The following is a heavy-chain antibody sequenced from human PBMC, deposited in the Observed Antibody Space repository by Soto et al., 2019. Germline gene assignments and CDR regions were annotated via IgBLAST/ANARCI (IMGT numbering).Heavy chain of an antibody. D-gene: IGHD2-8*01. V-gene: IGHV3-9*01. CDR2: ISWNSGSI. CDR1: GFTFDDYA. Sequence: PVGSLRLSCAASGFTFDDYAMHWVRQAPGKGLEWVSGISWNSGSIGYADSVKGRFTISRDNAKDSLYLQMNSLRAEDTALYYCAKAATNGPTYYFDYWGQGTLVTVSS. CDR3: AKAATNGPTYYFDY. J-gene: IGHJ4*02.